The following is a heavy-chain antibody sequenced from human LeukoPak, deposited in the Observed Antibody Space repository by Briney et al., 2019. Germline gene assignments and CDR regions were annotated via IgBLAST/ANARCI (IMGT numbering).Heavy chain of an antibody. CDR1: GYTFTGYY. CDR2: INPNSGGT. D-gene: IGHD3-3*01. CDR3: ARGSDDFWSGYSPSY. Sequence: ASVKVSCNASGYTFTGYYMHWVRQAPGQGLEWMGWINPNSGGTNYAQKFQGRVTMTRDTSISTAYMELSRLRSDDTAVYYCARGSDDFWSGYSPSYWGQGTLLTVSS. J-gene: IGHJ4*02. V-gene: IGHV1-2*02.